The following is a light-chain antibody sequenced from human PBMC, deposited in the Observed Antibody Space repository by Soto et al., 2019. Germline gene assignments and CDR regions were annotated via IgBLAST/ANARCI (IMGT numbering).Light chain of an antibody. CDR3: QHLRAYPFS. CDR1: QDINTY. CDR2: PAS. J-gene: IGKJ2*03. Sequence: DIQLTQSPSFLSESVGDRVTVSCRASQDINTYLAWFQQKPGKVPQLLVYPASTLQDGVPSRFSGRGSGTEFTLTINNLQPEDFATYYCQHLRAYPFSFGQGTKLDVK. V-gene: IGKV1-9*01.